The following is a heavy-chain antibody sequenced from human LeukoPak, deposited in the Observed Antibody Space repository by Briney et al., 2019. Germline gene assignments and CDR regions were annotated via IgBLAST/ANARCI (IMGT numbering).Heavy chain of an antibody. CDR1: GYSISSGYY. Sequence: PSETLSLTCTVSGYSISSGYYWGWIRQPPGKGLEWVSDISGSGGSTYYADSVKGRFTISRDNSKNTLYLQMNSLRAEDTAVYYCAKKHSTGLDPWGQGTLVTVSS. D-gene: IGHD2/OR15-2a*01. J-gene: IGHJ5*02. V-gene: IGHV3-23*01. CDR3: AKKHSTGLDP. CDR2: ISGSGGST.